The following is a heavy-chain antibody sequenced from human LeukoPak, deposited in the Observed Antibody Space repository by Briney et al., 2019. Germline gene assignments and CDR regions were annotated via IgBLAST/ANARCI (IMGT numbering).Heavy chain of an antibody. CDR3: ARHMVYLPGIAAAMRAPIDY. D-gene: IGHD6-13*01. V-gene: IGHV5-51*01. CDR2: IYPGDSDT. J-gene: IGHJ4*02. CDR1: GYSFTSHW. Sequence: HGESLKISCKGSGYSFTSHWIGWVRQMPGKGLEWMGIIYPGDSDTRYSPSFQGQVTISADKSISTAYLQWSSLKASDTAMYYCARHMVYLPGIAAAMRAPIDYWGQGTLVTVSS.